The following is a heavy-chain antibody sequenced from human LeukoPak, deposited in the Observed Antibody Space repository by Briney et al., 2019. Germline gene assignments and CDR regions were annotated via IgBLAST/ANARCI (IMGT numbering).Heavy chain of an antibody. CDR3: ARDISREFDF. V-gene: IGHV1-46*01. J-gene: IGHJ4*02. D-gene: IGHD1-14*01. CDR1: GYTLTKYY. CDR2: INPSGGST. Sequence: RASVKVSCKASGYTLTKYYIHWVRQAPGQGLEWMGVINPSGGSTNYAEKFQGRVAMTRDTSTSTVYMELSSLRSEDTAIYYCARDISREFDFWGQGTLVAVSS.